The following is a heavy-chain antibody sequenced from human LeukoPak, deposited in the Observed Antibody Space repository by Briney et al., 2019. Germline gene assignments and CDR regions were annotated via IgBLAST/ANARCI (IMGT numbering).Heavy chain of an antibody. J-gene: IGHJ4*02. Sequence: QAGGSLRLSCAASGFTFNNYWMNWVRQAPGKGLEWVANINQDGSEIYYVDSVKGRFTISRDNAKNSLYLQMNSLRDEDTAVYYCARVEEKAEVIVVVVAAIDYWGQGTLVTVSS. D-gene: IGHD2-15*01. CDR1: GFTFNNYW. CDR2: INQDGSEI. V-gene: IGHV3-7*01. CDR3: ARVEEKAEVIVVVVAAIDY.